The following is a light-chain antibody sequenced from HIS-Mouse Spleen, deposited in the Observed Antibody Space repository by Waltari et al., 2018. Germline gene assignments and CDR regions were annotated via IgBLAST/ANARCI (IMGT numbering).Light chain of an antibody. CDR1: SSDVGSYNL. J-gene: IGLJ2*01. V-gene: IGLV2-23*01. CDR3: CSYAGSSTLV. Sequence: QSALTQPASVSGSPVQSITISCTGTSSDVGSYNLVSWYQQSPGKAPKLMIYEGSKRPSGVSNRFSGSKSGNTASLTISGLQAEDEADYYCCSYAGSSTLVFGGGTKLTVL. CDR2: EGS.